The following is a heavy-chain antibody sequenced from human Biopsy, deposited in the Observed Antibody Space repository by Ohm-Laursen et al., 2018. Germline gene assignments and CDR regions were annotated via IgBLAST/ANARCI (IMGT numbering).Heavy chain of an antibody. CDR2: IYYDGLNK. CDR3: ARDGIVVVPAAFHLDN. Sequence: SLRLSCTASGFMFSSYGMHWVRQAPGKGLEWVAVIYYDGLNKEYADSVKGRFTISRDNSKNTLFLRMNSLRAEDTAVYYCARDGIVVVPAAFHLDNRGPGTLVTVSS. V-gene: IGHV3-33*01. CDR1: GFMFSSYG. D-gene: IGHD2-2*01. J-gene: IGHJ4*02.